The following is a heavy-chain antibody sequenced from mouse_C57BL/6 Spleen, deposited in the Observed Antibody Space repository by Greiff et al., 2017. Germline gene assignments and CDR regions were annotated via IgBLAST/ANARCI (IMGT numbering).Heavy chain of an antibody. Sequence: EVKLVESGPELVKPGASVKISCKASGYSFTDYNMNWVKQSNGKSLEWIGVINPNYGTTSYNQKFKGKATLTVDQSSSTAYMQLNSLTSEDSAVYYCARVYDGYFYAMDYWGQGTSVTVSS. V-gene: IGHV1-39*01. CDR1: GYSFTDYN. J-gene: IGHJ4*01. D-gene: IGHD2-3*01. CDR3: ARVYDGYFYAMDY. CDR2: INPNYGTT.